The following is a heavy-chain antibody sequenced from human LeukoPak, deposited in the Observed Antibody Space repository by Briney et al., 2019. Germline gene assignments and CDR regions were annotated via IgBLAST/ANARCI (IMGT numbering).Heavy chain of an antibody. V-gene: IGHV4-34*01. Sequence: PSETLSLTCAVYGGSFSGYYWSWIRQPSGKGLEWIGEINHSGSTNYNPSLKSRVTISVDTSKNQFSLKLSSVTAADTAVYYCARVGQYYDILTGYWDFYFDYWGQGTLVTVSS. CDR3: ARVGQYYDILTGYWDFYFDY. CDR2: INHSGST. CDR1: GGSFSGYY. J-gene: IGHJ4*02. D-gene: IGHD3-9*01.